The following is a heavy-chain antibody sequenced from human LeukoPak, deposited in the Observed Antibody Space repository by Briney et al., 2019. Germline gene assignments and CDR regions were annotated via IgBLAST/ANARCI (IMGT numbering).Heavy chain of an antibody. Sequence: SETLSLTCAVSGGSISSYYWSWIRQLAGKGLEWIGRIYTSGSTNYNPSLKSRVTMSVDTSKNQFSLKLSSVTAADTAVYYCARDIAGFAEKNWFDPWGQGTLVTVSS. CDR2: IYTSGST. CDR3: ARDIAGFAEKNWFDP. CDR1: GGSISSYY. V-gene: IGHV4-4*07. J-gene: IGHJ5*02. D-gene: IGHD1-20*01.